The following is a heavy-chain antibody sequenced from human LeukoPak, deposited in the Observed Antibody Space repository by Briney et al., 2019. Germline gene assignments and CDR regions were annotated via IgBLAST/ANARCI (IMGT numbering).Heavy chain of an antibody. Sequence: ASVKVSCKASGYTFTSYYMHWVRQAAGQGLEWIGIINPSGGSTSYAQKFQGRVTMTRDTSTSTVYMELSSLRSEDTAVYYCARDGAAYYYDTSYGMDVWGKGTTVTVSS. CDR3: ARDGAAYYYDTSYGMDV. CDR1: GYTFTSYY. CDR2: INPSGGST. D-gene: IGHD3-22*01. V-gene: IGHV1-46*01. J-gene: IGHJ6*04.